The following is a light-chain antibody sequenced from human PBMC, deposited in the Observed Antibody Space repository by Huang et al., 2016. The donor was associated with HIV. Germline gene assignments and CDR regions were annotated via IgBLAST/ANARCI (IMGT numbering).Light chain of an antibody. CDR1: QRINNNY. Sequence: EIVLTQSPGTLSLSPGEGATLSCRASQRINNNYLAWFQQKPGQPPRLLSYVASSRATGVPDRFTGSGSGTDFNLTISRLETEDFAMYFCQHYGTSPQTFGQGTKLEIK. V-gene: IGKV3-20*01. J-gene: IGKJ2*01. CDR2: VAS. CDR3: QHYGTSPQT.